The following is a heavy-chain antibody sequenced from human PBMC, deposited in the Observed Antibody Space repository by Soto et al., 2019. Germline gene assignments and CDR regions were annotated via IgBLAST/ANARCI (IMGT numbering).Heavy chain of an antibody. V-gene: IGHV4-31*03. CDR2: IYYSGST. Sequence: SDTLSLTCTVSGGSISSGGYHWSWIRQHPGKGLEWIGYIYYSGSTYYNPSLKSRVTISVDTSKNQFSLKLSSVTAADTAVYYCEAAIPVQWFDPWGQGTRVTVAS. D-gene: IGHD2-2*02. CDR1: GGSISSGGYH. CDR3: EAAIPVQWFDP. J-gene: IGHJ5*02.